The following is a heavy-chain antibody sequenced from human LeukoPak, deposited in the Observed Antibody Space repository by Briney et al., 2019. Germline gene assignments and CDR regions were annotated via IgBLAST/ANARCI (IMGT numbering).Heavy chain of an antibody. D-gene: IGHD3-3*01. J-gene: IGHJ2*01. V-gene: IGHV4-38-2*01. CDR2: IYHSGST. CDR1: GYSISSGYY. Sequence: PSETLSLTCAVSGYSISSGYYWGWIRQPPGKGLEWIGSIYHSGSTYYNPSLKSRVTISVDTSTNQFSLKLSSVTAADTAVYYCARVGDFWSLGYFDLWGRGTLVTVSS. CDR3: ARVGDFWSLGYFDL.